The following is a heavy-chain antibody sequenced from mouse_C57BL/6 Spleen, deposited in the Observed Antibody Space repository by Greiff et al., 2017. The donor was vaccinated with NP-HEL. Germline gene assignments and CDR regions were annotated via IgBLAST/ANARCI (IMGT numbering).Heavy chain of an antibody. CDR3: VRHGQLGHFDY. J-gene: IGHJ2*01. Sequence: EADGGLVQPKGSLKLSCAASGFSFNTYAMNWVRQAPGKGLEWVARIRSKSNNYATYYADSVKDRFTISRDDSESMLYLQMNNLKTEDTAMYYCVRHGQLGHFDYCGQGTTLTVSS. V-gene: IGHV10-1*01. D-gene: IGHD4-1*02. CDR2: IRSKSNNYAT. CDR1: GFSFNTYA.